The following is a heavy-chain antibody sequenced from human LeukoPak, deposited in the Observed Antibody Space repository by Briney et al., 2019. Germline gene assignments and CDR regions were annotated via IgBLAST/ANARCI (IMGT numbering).Heavy chain of an antibody. CDR2: IYTSGST. CDR1: GGSISSGSYY. CDR3: ARELGYYEGSHAFDI. J-gene: IGHJ3*02. V-gene: IGHV4-61*02. D-gene: IGHD3-22*01. Sequence: SQTLSLTCTVSGGSISSGSYYWSWIRQPAGKGLEWIGRIYTSGSTNYNPSLKSRVTISVDTSKNQFSLKLSSVTAADTAVYYCARELGYYEGSHAFDIWGQGTMVTVSS.